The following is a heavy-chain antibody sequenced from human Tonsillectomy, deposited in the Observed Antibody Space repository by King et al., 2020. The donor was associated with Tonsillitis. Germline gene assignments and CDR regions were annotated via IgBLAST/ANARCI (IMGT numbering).Heavy chain of an antibody. CDR3: ASVYCGGDCSDYYYHYMDV. Sequence: QLVQSGAEVKKPWASVKVSCKTSGYTFTNYGISWVRQAPGQGLEWMGWISPYNGNTIYAQKFQGRVTMTTDTSTRTAYMELRSLTSDDTAVFYCASVYCGGDCSDYYYHYMDVWGKGTTVTVSS. J-gene: IGHJ6*03. CDR2: ISPYNGNT. D-gene: IGHD2-21*02. V-gene: IGHV1-18*01. CDR1: GYTFTNYG.